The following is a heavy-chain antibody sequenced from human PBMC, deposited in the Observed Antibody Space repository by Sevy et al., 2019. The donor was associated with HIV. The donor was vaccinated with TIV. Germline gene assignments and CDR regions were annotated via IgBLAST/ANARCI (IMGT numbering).Heavy chain of an antibody. CDR1: GFTFSSYS. V-gene: IGHV3-21*01. Sequence: GGSLRLSCAASGFTFSSYSMNWVRQAPGKGLEWVSSISSSSSYIYYADSVKGRFIISRDNAKNSLYLQMNSLRAEDTAVYYCARDPAYSWSFDYWGQGTLVTVSS. D-gene: IGHD1-1*01. CDR2: ISSSSSYI. CDR3: ARDPAYSWSFDY. J-gene: IGHJ4*02.